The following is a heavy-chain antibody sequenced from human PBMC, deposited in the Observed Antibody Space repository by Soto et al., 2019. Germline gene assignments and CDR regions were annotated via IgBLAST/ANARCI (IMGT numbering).Heavy chain of an antibody. V-gene: IGHV3-33*01. J-gene: IGHJ6*02. D-gene: IGHD5-12*01. CDR2: IWYDGSNK. Sequence: QVQLVESGGGVVQPGRSLRLSCAASGFTFSSYGMHWVRQAPGKGLEWVAVIWYDGSNKYYADSVKGRFTISRENSKNTLYLKMNTLRAEATAVYYCARYRSGYDYDRGDRYGMDVWGQGTTVPVSS. CDR1: GFTFSSYG. CDR3: ARYRSGYDYDRGDRYGMDV.